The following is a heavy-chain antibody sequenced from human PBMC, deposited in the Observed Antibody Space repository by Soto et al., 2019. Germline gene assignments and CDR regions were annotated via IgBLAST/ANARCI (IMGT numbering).Heavy chain of an antibody. V-gene: IGHV3-23*01. Sequence: EVQLLESGGGLVQPGGSLRLSCAASGFTFSNFAMSWVRQAPGKGLEGASSITYSGGNTYYADAVKGRFTISRANSKNTLYLQMNSLRAEDTAVYYCAKKGIYCGGDCYSGFDYWGQGTLVTVSS. CDR3: AKKGIYCGGDCYSGFDY. J-gene: IGHJ4*02. CDR1: GFTFSNFA. D-gene: IGHD2-21*02. CDR2: ITYSGGNT.